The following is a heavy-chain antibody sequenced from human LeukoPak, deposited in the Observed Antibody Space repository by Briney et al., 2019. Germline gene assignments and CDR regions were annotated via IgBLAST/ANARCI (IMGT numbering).Heavy chain of an antibody. V-gene: IGHV1-2*02. J-gene: IGHJ4*02. CDR2: INPNSGGT. CDR1: GYTFTGYY. CDR3: ARDRFTMVRGVIVLTN. D-gene: IGHD3-10*01. Sequence: ASVKVSCKASGYTFTGYYMHWVRQAPGQGLEWMGWINPNSGGTNYAQKFQGRATMTRDTSISTAYMELSRLRSDDTAVYYCARDRFTMVRGVIVLTNWGQGTLVTVSS.